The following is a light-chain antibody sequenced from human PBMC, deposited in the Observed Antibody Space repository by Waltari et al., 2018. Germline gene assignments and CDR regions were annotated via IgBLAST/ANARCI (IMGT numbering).Light chain of an antibody. CDR1: SSDVGSYNL. V-gene: IGLV2-23*02. J-gene: IGLJ1*01. Sequence: QSALTQPASVSGSPGQSITIPCTGTSSDVGSYNLVSWYQQHPGEAPKLMIYEVSKRPSGVPDRFSGSKSGNTASLTISGLQAEDDADYYCCSYAGNYIFHVFGTGTKVTVL. CDR2: EVS. CDR3: CSYAGNYIFHV.